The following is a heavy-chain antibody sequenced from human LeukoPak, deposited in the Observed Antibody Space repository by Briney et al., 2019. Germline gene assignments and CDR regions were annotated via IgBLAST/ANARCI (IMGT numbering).Heavy chain of an antibody. J-gene: IGHJ4*02. CDR1: GFTFSNHG. CDR3: ARDLAWGAFDY. D-gene: IGHD7-27*01. Sequence: PGGSLRLSCAASGFTFSNHGMNWVRQAPGKALEWLSGISPRGGGTYYADSVKGRFTISRDDSKSTLSLQMNSLRVEDTAVYYCARDLAWGAFDYWGQGTLVSVSS. CDR2: ISPRGGGT. V-gene: IGHV3-23*01.